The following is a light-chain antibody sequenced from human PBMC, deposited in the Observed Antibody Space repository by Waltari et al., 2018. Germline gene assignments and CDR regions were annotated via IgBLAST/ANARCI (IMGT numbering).Light chain of an antibody. Sequence: EIVMMQSPATLSVFPGERATLSCRASQSVGSNLVWYQQKPGQSPRLLIYGASTRVTGIPARFSGSGSGTEFTLTISSLQSEDFAVYYCQQYNSWPPVTFGQGTKVEIK. CDR2: GAS. V-gene: IGKV3-15*01. J-gene: IGKJ1*01. CDR3: QQYNSWPPVT. CDR1: QSVGSN.